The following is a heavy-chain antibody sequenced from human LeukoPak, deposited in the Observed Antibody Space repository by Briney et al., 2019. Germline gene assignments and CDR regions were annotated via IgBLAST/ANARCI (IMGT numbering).Heavy chain of an antibody. D-gene: IGHD5-12*01. V-gene: IGHV3-23*01. CDR2: ISGSGGST. J-gene: IGHJ4*01. CDR3: AKINVGDIVATGGCDY. Sequence: PGGSLRLSCAASGFTFSSYAMSWVRQAPGKGLEWVSAISGSGGSTYYADSVKGRFTISRDNSKNTLYLQMNSLRTESAGVYYCAKINVGDIVATGGCDYWGHGTLVTVSS. CDR1: GFTFSSYA.